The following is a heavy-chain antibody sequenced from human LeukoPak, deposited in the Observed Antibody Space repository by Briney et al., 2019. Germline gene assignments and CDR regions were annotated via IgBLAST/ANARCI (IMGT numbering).Heavy chain of an antibody. CDR2: IIPIFGTA. D-gene: IGHD5-12*01. Sequence: SVKLSCKASGGTFSRYAISCVRQAPGQGLEWMGGIIPIFGTANYAQKFQGRVTITADESTSTAYMELSSLRSEDTAVYYCARVPSLYSGYDFVYWGQGTLVTVSS. CDR1: GGTFSRYA. J-gene: IGHJ4*02. V-gene: IGHV1-69*01. CDR3: ARVPSLYSGYDFVY.